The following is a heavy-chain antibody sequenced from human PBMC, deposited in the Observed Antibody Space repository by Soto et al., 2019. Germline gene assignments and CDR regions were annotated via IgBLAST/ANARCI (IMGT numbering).Heavy chain of an antibody. CDR1: GASVNNNNYH. V-gene: IGHV4-61*01. D-gene: IGHD3-10*01. Sequence: QVQLQESGPGLVKPSETLSLTCTVSGASVNNNNYHWSWIRQPPGRGLEWIGQVQYGGSTEFDSSSLQSRLTLSIDSSKNQFSLKLSSVTTADTAIYCCAVLLRGGGGDGNWGQGSLVTASS. CDR3: AVLLRGGGGDGN. CDR2: VQYGGST. J-gene: IGHJ4*02.